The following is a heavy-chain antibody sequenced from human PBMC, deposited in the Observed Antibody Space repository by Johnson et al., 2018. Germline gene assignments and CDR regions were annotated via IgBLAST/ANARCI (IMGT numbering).Heavy chain of an antibody. CDR1: GFTFSNSW. J-gene: IGHJ4*02. CDR2: VNGDESEK. Sequence: VQLQESGGGLVQIGGSLRLSCAASGFTFSNSWMDWVRQAPGKGLEWVANVNGDESEKYYVDAVKGRFTISRDNAKNSLFLQLNSLRPEDTAMYYCSRQLDDWGQGTLVIVTS. V-gene: IGHV3-7*01. CDR3: SRQLDD.